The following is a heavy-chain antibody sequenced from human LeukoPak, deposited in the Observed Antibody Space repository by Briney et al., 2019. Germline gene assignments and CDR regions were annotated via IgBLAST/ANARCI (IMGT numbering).Heavy chain of an antibody. D-gene: IGHD3-3*01. Sequence: GGSLRLSCAASGFTFSSYAMSWVRQAPGKGLEWVSAISGSGGSTYYADSVKGRLTISRDNSKNTLYLQMNSLRAEDTAVYYCAKGREFWSGYFDYWGQGTLVTVSS. CDR1: GFTFSSYA. J-gene: IGHJ4*02. CDR2: ISGSGGST. V-gene: IGHV3-23*01. CDR3: AKGREFWSGYFDY.